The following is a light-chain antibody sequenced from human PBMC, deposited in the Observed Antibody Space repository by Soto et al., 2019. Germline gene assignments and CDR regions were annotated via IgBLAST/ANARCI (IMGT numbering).Light chain of an antibody. Sequence: EIVMTQSPATLSVSPGERATLSCRASQSVSSNLAWYQQKPGQAPRLLIYGASTRATGIPARFSGSGSGTEFTLTITSLQPDDFATYFCQQYETYFRTFGQGTRVEI. CDR1: QSVSSN. CDR2: GAS. V-gene: IGKV3-15*01. CDR3: QQYETYFRT. J-gene: IGKJ1*01.